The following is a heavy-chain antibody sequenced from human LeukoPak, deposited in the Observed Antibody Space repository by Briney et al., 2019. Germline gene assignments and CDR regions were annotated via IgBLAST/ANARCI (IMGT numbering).Heavy chain of an antibody. CDR1: GGSISSYY. V-gene: IGHV4-4*07. D-gene: IGHD3-22*01. CDR3: ASSYDSSGYYYSIDY. CDR2: IYTSGST. Sequence: SETLSPTCTVSGGSISSYYWSWIRQPAGKGLEWIGRIYTSGSTNYNPSLKSRVTMSVDTSKNQFSLKLSSVTAADTAVYYCASSYDSSGYYYSIDYWGQGTLVTVSS. J-gene: IGHJ4*02.